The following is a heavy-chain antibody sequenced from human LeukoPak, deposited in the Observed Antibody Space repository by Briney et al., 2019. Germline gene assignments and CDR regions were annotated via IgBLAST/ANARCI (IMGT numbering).Heavy chain of an antibody. V-gene: IGHV3-9*01. Sequence: GRSLRLSCAASGFTFADYAMHWIRQAPGKGLEWVSGISWNSGSIGYADSVKGRFTISRDNAKNSLYLQMNSLRAEDTALYYCAKDTGVSRGSYGMDVWGQGTTVTVSS. J-gene: IGHJ6*02. CDR3: AKDTGVSRGSYGMDV. CDR2: ISWNSGSI. D-gene: IGHD3-10*01. CDR1: GFTFADYA.